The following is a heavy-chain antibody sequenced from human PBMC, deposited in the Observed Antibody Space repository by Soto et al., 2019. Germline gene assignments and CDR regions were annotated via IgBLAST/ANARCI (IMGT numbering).Heavy chain of an antibody. J-gene: IGHJ6*02. D-gene: IGHD1-26*01. CDR1: GFTLTNNG. Sequence: QVQLLESGGGVVQPGRSLRLSCVASGFTLTNNGMHWVRQAPGQGLEWVAVISSDGSSYYYGDSVRGRFTISRDTSKNTLFLEMNSLTTADTAVYYCAKDRGLAESGTWSHYYYSMDVWGQETSVTVS. CDR3: AKDRGLAESGTWSHYYYSMDV. CDR2: ISSDGSSY. V-gene: IGHV3-30*18.